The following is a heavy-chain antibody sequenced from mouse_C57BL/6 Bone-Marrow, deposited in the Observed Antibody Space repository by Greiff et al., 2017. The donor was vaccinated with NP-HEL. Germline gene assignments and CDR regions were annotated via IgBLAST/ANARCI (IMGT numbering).Heavy chain of an antibody. Sequence: EVKVVESGGGLVQPGGSMKLSCAASGFTFSDAWMDWVRQSPEKGLEWVAEIRNKANNHATYYAESVKGRFTISRDDSKSSVYLQMNSLRAEDTGIYYCTRKTRDPYYAMDYWGKGTSVTVSS. CDR2: IRNKANNHAT. D-gene: IGHD3-3*01. J-gene: IGHJ4*01. CDR3: TRKTRDPYYAMDY. CDR1: GFTFSDAW. V-gene: IGHV6-6*01.